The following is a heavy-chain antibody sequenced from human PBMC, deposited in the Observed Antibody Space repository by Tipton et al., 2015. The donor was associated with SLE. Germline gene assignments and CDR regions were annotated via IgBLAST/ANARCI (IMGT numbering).Heavy chain of an antibody. J-gene: IGHJ4*02. CDR1: GFTFSSSW. V-gene: IGHV3-7*01. D-gene: IGHD3-3*01. CDR2: IKEDGSEK. Sequence: QLVQSGGGLVQAGGSLRLSCAASGFTFSSSWMNWVRLAPGKGLEWVANIKEDGSEKHYVDSVKDRLTISRDNAKNLIYLQLSSVRVEDTAVYYCASSYDFWSEWGQGTLVTVSS. CDR3: ASSYDFWSE.